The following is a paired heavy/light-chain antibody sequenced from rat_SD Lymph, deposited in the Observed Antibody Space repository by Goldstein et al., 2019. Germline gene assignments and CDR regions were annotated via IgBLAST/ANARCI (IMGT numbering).Heavy chain of an antibody. CDR1: GFTFNNTA. Sequence: AVQLVESGGGLVQPKESLKISCAASGFTFNNTAMYWVRQAPGKGLEWVARIKTKPNNYATYYADSVKGRFTISRDDSKSMVYLQMDNLKTEDTAMYYCTATTEGIVLDYWGQGVMVTVSS. J-gene: IGHJ2*01. CDR3: TATTEGIVLDY. CDR2: IKTKPNNYAT. V-gene: IGHV10-5*01. D-gene: IGHD1-11*01.
Light chain of an antibody. CDR1: QGISNY. CDR3: QQYDSSPLT. V-gene: IGKV10S5*01. Sequence: DIQMTQTPSSMPAYLGERVTISCRASQGISNYLNWNQQKPDGTIKPLIYYTSNLQSGVPSRFSGSGSGTDYSLTISSLEPEDFAMYYCQQYDSSPLTFGSGTKLEIK. CDR2: YTS. J-gene: IGKJ5*01.